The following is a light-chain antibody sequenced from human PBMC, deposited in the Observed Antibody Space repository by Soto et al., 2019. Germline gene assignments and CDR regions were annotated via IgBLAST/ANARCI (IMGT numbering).Light chain of an antibody. J-gene: IGKJ2*01. CDR3: QQYTSYLYT. CDR1: ESISSW. V-gene: IGKV1-5*01. Sequence: DIQMTQSPSTLSASVGDRVTITCRASESISSWLAWYQQKPGKAPKLLIYDASSLESGVPSRFSGSGSVTEFTLTISSLQPDDFATYYCQQYTSYLYTFGQGTKLEIK. CDR2: DAS.